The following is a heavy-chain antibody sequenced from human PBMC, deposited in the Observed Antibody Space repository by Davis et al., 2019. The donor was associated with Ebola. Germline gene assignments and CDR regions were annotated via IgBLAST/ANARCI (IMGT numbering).Heavy chain of an antibody. V-gene: IGHV4-59*08. J-gene: IGHJ4*02. CDR3: ARHGAGITVFGVVNTFDS. Sequence: MPGGSLRLSCTISGASISSYYWNWIRQPPGKGLGWIGYMYYSGTTNYNPSLKSRVTISVDTSKKQFSLKLNSVTAADTAVYYCARHGAGITVFGVVNTFDSWGQGSLVTVSS. CDR2: MYYSGTT. CDR1: GASISSYY. D-gene: IGHD3-3*01.